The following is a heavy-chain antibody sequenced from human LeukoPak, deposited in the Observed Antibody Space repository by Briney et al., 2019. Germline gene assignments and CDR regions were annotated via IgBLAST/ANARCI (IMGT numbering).Heavy chain of an antibody. CDR3: TREIWGSSWYGPFDY. V-gene: IGHV3-49*05. Sequence: KAGGSLRLSCAASGFTLSDYYMTWIRQAPGKGLEWVGFIRSKAYGGTTEYAASVKGRFTISRDDSKSIAYLQMNSLKTEDTAVYYCTREIWGSSWYGPFDYWGQGTLVTVSS. CDR1: GFTLSDYY. CDR2: IRSKAYGGTT. J-gene: IGHJ4*02. D-gene: IGHD6-13*01.